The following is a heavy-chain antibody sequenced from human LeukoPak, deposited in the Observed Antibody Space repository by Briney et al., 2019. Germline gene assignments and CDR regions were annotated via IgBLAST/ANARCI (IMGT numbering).Heavy chain of an antibody. J-gene: IGHJ4*02. CDR2: ISTAGDT. D-gene: IGHD3-3*01. V-gene: IGHV3-13*01. Sequence: GGSLRLSCAASGFTFNFYDMHWVRQAPGEGLEWVSSISTAGDTHYPASVKGRFTISRENAKNSFYLQMNALGAGDTAFYYCARSPPDYAFWRGYYFDDWGQGTLVTVSS. CDR1: GFTFNFYD. CDR3: ARSPPDYAFWRGYYFDD.